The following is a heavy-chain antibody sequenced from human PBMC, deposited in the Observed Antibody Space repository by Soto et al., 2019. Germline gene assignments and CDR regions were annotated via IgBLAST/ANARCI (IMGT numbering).Heavy chain of an antibody. J-gene: IGHJ6*02. D-gene: IGHD3-3*01. V-gene: IGHV3-30-3*01. Sequence: QVQLVESGGGVVQPGRSLRLSCAASGFTFSNYAMHWVRQAPGTGLEWVADISYDGSNKYYADPVKGRFTISRDNSKNTLYLRMNSLRAEDTAVYYCALNQRDFWSDPAYYYGMDVWGQGTTVAVSS. CDR2: ISYDGSNK. CDR3: ALNQRDFWSDPAYYYGMDV. CDR1: GFTFSNYA.